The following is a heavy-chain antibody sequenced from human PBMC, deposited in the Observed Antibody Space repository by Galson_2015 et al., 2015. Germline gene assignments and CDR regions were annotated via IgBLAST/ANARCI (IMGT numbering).Heavy chain of an antibody. CDR1: GFTFSSYA. V-gene: IGHV3-23*01. CDR3: AKGVGSDFYYANDY. J-gene: IGHJ4*02. CDR2: ITDSGGSP. D-gene: IGHD3-22*01. Sequence: SLRLSCAASGFTFSSYAMSWVRQAPGKGLEWVSLITDSGGSPYYADSVKRRFTISRDNSKNTLYLQMNSLRAEGTAMYYCAKGVGSDFYYANDYWGQGTLVTVSS.